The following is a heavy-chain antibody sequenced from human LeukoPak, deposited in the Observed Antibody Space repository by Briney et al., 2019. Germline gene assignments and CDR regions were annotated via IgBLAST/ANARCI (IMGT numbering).Heavy chain of an antibody. CDR3: ARENRYFDWSRAFDI. CDR1: GGPISTSNYY. V-gene: IGHV4-39*07. J-gene: IGHJ3*02. CDR2: IFYSGST. D-gene: IGHD3-9*01. Sequence: KSSETLSLTCTVSGGPISTSNYYWGWIRQPPGKGLEWIGNIFYSGSTYYSPSLKSRVTISLDTSRNQFSLKLNSVTAADTAVYYCARENRYFDWSRAFDIWGQGTMVTVSS.